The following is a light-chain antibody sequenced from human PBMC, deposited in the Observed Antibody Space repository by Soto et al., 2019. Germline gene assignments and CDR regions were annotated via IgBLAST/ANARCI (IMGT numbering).Light chain of an antibody. CDR2: GAS. Sequence: EIVLTQSPATLSLSPGERATLSCRASQSVRGNLSWYHHQPGQAPRLLIYGASTRATGIPARFSGTGSGTEFTPTISTLQSEDFALDYCQQYNSWPPITFGQGTRLEIK. V-gene: IGKV3-15*01. CDR1: QSVRGN. J-gene: IGKJ5*01. CDR3: QQYNSWPPIT.